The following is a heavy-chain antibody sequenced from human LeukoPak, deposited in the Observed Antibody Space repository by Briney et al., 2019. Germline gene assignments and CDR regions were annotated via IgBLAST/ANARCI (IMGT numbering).Heavy chain of an antibody. J-gene: IGHJ5*02. Sequence: PSQTLSLTCTVSGDSISSGSYYWSWIRQPAGKGLEWIGRIYTSGSTNYNPSLKSRVTMSVDTSKNQFSLKLSSVTAADTAVYYCTRGVDYGDFLVGGPIDWFDPWGQGTLVTVSS. CDR2: IYTSGST. CDR1: GDSISSGSYY. V-gene: IGHV4-61*02. D-gene: IGHD4-17*01. CDR3: TRGVDYGDFLVGGPIDWFDP.